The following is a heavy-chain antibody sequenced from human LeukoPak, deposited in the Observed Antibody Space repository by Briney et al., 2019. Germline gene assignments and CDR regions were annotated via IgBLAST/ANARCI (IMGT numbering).Heavy chain of an antibody. CDR1: GFTFSSYA. CDR2: ISDSGGNT. Sequence: GGSLRLSCAASGFTFSSYAMSWVRQAPGKGLEWVSGISDSGGNTYYADSVKGRFTISRDNSKNTLYLQMNSLRAEDTAVYYCANGGVRYFDWPHYFDYWGQGTLVTVSS. CDR3: ANGGVRYFDWPHYFDY. V-gene: IGHV3-23*01. J-gene: IGHJ4*02. D-gene: IGHD3-9*01.